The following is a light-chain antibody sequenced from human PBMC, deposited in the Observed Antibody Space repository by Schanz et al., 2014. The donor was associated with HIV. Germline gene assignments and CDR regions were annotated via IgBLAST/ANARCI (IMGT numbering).Light chain of an antibody. Sequence: QSALTQPASVSGSPGQSITISCTGTRNDVGTYNLVSWYQQHPGKVPKLMIYDVSSRPSGVSDRFSGSKSGNTASLTISGLQAEDEADYYCSSYTSSTTWVFGGGTKLTVL. V-gene: IGLV2-14*02. CDR3: SSYTSSTTWV. J-gene: IGLJ3*02. CDR1: RNDVGTYNL. CDR2: DVS.